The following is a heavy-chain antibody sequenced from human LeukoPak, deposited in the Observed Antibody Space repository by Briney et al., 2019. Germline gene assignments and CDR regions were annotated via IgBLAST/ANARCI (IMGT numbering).Heavy chain of an antibody. D-gene: IGHD6-19*01. CDR2: ISGSGGST. J-gene: IGHJ4*02. Sequence: GGSLRLSCVVSTFTFSDPYMDWVRQAPGKGLEWVSAISGSGGSTYYADSVKGRFTISRDNSKNTLYLQMNSLRAEDTAVYYCARRSGIAVAGAFDYWGQGTLVTVSS. CDR1: TFTFSDPY. CDR3: ARRSGIAVAGAFDY. V-gene: IGHV3-23*01.